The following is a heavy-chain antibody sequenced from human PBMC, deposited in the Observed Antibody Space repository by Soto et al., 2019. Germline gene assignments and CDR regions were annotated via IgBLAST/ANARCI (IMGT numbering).Heavy chain of an antibody. Sequence: EVQLVESGGGLVKPGGSLRLSCAASGFTFSTYTMNWVRQAPGKGLEWVSSISSSRSYIYYADSVKGRFTISRDNAKNSLYLQMNSLRAEDTAVYYCARKDSSGPLDYWGQGTLVTVSS. CDR1: GFTFSTYT. V-gene: IGHV3-21*01. D-gene: IGHD3-22*01. CDR3: ARKDSSGPLDY. CDR2: ISSSRSYI. J-gene: IGHJ4*02.